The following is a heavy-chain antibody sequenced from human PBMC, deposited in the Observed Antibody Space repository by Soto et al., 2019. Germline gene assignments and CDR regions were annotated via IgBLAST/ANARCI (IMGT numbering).Heavy chain of an antibody. CDR1: GGTFSSYA. D-gene: IGHD6-19*01. J-gene: IGHJ4*02. CDR3: ARGRGYDEVDSSGWYNYFDY. V-gene: IGHV1-69*01. Sequence: QVQLVQSGAEVKKPGSSVKVSCKASGGTFSSYAISWVRQAPGQGLEWMGGIIPIFGTANYAQKFQGRVTITADESTSTAYMELSSLRSEDTAVYYCARGRGYDEVDSSGWYNYFDYWGQGTPVTVSS. CDR2: IIPIFGTA.